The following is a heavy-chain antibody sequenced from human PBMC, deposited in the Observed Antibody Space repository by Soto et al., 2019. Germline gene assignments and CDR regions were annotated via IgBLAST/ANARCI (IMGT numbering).Heavy chain of an antibody. V-gene: IGHV3-48*02. D-gene: IGHD6-19*01. J-gene: IGHJ6*02. CDR1: GFTFSSYS. Sequence: GGSLRLSCAASGFTFSSYSMNWVRQAPGKGLEWVSYISSSSSTIYYADSVKGRFTISRDNAKNSLYLQMNSLRDEDTAVYYCAREGGVAVAGTGGRFYYYYGMDVWGQGTTVTVSS. CDR3: AREGGVAVAGTGGRFYYYYGMDV. CDR2: ISSSSSTI.